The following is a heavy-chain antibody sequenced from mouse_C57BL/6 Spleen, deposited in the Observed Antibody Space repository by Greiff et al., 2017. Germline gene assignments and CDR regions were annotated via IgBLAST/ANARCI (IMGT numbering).Heavy chain of an antibody. Sequence: VQLQESGAELVKPGASVKISCKASGYAFSSYWMNWVKQRPGKGLEWIGQIYPGDGDTNYNGKFKGKATLTADKSSSTAYMQLSSLTSEDSAVYYCARGYGYDDAMGYWGQGTSVTVSS. CDR2: IYPGDGDT. D-gene: IGHD2-2*01. J-gene: IGHJ4*01. CDR1: GYAFSSYW. V-gene: IGHV1-80*01. CDR3: ARGYGYDDAMGY.